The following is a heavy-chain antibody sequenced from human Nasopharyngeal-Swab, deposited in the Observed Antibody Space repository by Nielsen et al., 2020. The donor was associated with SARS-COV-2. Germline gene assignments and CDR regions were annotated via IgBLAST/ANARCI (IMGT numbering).Heavy chain of an antibody. J-gene: IGHJ5*02. CDR3: ATSSPVVSSGNWFDP. D-gene: IGHD2-8*02. V-gene: IGHV1-24*01. CDR1: GYTLTELS. CDR2: FDPDDGET. Sequence: ASVKVSCKVSGYTLTELSMHWVRQAPGKGLEWMGGFDPDDGETIYAQKFQGRVTMTEDTSTDTAYMDLSSLRSEDTAVYYCATSSPVVSSGNWFDPWGQGTLVTVSS.